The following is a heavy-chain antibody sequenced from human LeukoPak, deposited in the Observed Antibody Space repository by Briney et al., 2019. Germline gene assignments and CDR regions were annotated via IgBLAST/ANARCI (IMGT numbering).Heavy chain of an antibody. D-gene: IGHD1-1*01. CDR3: ARMSTGTHYYYGMDV. Sequence: SETLSLTCTVSGGSISSYYWSWIRQPPGKGLEWIGYIYYSGSTNYNPSLKSRVTISVDTSKNQFSLKLSSVTAADTAVYYCARMSTGTHYYYGMDVWGKGTTVTVSS. J-gene: IGHJ6*04. CDR1: GGSISSYY. V-gene: IGHV4-59*08. CDR2: IYYSGST.